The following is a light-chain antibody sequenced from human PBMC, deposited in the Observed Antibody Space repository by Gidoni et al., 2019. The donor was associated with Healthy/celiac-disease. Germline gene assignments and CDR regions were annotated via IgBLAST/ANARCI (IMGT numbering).Light chain of an antibody. J-gene: IGKJ4*01. Sequence: VFTLSPASLSLSPGDRVTLSCRASQSVSSYLAWYQQKPGQAPRLLIYDASNRETGIPSRFSGSGSGTDFTLTISSLEPEDFAVYYCQQRSNWFLTFGGGTKVEIK. CDR1: QSVSSY. CDR3: QQRSNWFLT. CDR2: DAS. V-gene: IGKV3-11*01.